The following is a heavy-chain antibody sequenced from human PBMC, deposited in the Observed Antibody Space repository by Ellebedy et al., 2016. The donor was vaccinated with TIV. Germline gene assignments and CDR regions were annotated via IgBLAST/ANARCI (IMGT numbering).Heavy chain of an antibody. Sequence: AASVKVSCKASGYTFTSYYMHWVRQAPGQGLEWMGWINPSSGATNYAQKFQGRVSVARDTSITTAYMELSRLTSDDTAMYYCARVKQILAQGQTYGLDVWGRGTTVTVSS. CDR1: GYTFTSYY. J-gene: IGHJ6*02. CDR3: ARVKQILAQGQTYGLDV. CDR2: INPSSGAT. D-gene: IGHD3-3*02. V-gene: IGHV1-2*02.